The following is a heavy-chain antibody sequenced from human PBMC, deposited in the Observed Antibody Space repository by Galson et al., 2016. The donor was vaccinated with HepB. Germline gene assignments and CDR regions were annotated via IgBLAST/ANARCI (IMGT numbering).Heavy chain of an antibody. J-gene: IGHJ5*02. CDR2: IWYGGSTK. Sequence: SLRLSCAASGFTFSNYGIHWVRRTPGQGLEWVAVIWYGGSTKYYADSVKGRFTVARDNSKHTVYLQMNSLRAEDTAFYYCARGSTFYHYWSAYCPYWFDPWGQGTLVTVSS. CDR3: ARGSTFYHYWSAYCPYWFDP. CDR1: GFTFSNYG. D-gene: IGHD3-3*01. V-gene: IGHV3-33*01.